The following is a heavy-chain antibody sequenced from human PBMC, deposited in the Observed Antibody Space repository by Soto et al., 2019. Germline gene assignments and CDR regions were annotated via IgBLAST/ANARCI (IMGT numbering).Heavy chain of an antibody. Sequence: QVQLQESGPGLVKPSETLSLTCTVSGGSISSYYWSWIRQPPGKGLEWIGYIYYSGGTNYNPSLKCRVTISVDSSKNHFSLKLSSVTAADTAVYYCARRYGGNLDYWGQGTLVTVSS. CDR3: ARRYGGNLDY. J-gene: IGHJ4*02. CDR1: GGSISSYY. V-gene: IGHV4-59*08. D-gene: IGHD1-26*01. CDR2: IYYSGGT.